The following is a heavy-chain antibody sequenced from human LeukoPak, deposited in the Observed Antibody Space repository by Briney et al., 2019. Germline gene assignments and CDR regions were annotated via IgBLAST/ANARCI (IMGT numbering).Heavy chain of an antibody. Sequence: SETLSLTCTVSGGSISSHYWSWIRQPPGKGLEWIGYIYYSGSTNYNPSLKSRVTISVDTSKNQFSLKLSSATAADTAVYYCARSLGYCSSTSCYEFDPWGQGTLVTVSS. CDR2: IYYSGST. V-gene: IGHV4-59*11. J-gene: IGHJ5*02. CDR1: GGSISSHY. CDR3: ARSLGYCSSTSCYEFDP. D-gene: IGHD2-2*01.